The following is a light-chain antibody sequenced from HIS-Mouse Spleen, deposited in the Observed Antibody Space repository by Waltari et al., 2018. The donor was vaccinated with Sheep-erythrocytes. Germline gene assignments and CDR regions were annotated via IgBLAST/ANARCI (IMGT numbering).Light chain of an antibody. CDR1: QSVSSY. J-gene: IGKJ4*01. V-gene: IGKV3-11*01. CDR2: DAS. Sequence: EIVLTQSPATLSLSPGERATLSCRASQSVSSYLAWYQQNPGQAPRLLIYDASNRATGIPARFSGSGSWTDFTLTISSLEPEDFAVYYCQQRSNWLTFGGGTKVEIK. CDR3: QQRSNWLT.